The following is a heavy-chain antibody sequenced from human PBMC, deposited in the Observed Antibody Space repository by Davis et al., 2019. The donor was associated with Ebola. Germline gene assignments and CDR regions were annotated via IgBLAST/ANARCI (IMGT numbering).Heavy chain of an antibody. CDR2: INHSGST. CDR3: ARSTYSSSWQGYFDR. D-gene: IGHD6-13*01. Sequence: SETLSLTCAVYGGSFSGYYWSWIRQPPGKGLEWIGEINHSGSTNYNPSLKSRVTISVDTSNNQFSLKLSSVTAADTAVYYCARSTYSSSWQGYFDRLGRGTLVTVSS. V-gene: IGHV4-34*01. CDR1: GGSFSGYY. J-gene: IGHJ2*01.